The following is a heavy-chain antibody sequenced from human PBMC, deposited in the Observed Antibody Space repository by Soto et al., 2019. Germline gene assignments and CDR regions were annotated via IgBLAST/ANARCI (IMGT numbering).Heavy chain of an antibody. D-gene: IGHD6-13*01. CDR2: INPSGGST. J-gene: IGHJ6*02. V-gene: IGHV1-46*01. CDR3: ARDPSIAAARPPKGAPRMDV. CDR1: GYTFTSYY. Sequence: ASVKVSCKASGYTFTSYYMHWVRQAPGQGLEWMGIINPSGGSTSYAQKFQGRVTITRDTSASTAYMELSSLRSEDTAVYYCARDPSIAAARPPKGAPRMDVWGQGTTVTVSS.